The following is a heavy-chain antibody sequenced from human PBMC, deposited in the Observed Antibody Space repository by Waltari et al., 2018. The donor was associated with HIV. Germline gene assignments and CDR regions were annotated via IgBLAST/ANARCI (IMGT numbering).Heavy chain of an antibody. D-gene: IGHD1-26*01. CDR3: AREWELRTPFDY. Sequence: QVQLVQSGAEVKKPGASVKVSCKASGYTFTGYYMHWVRKAPGKGLEWMGWINPNSGGKNYAQKFQGRVTMTRDTSISTAYMELSRLRSDDTAVYYCAREWELRTPFDYWGQGTLVTVSS. CDR1: GYTFTGYY. V-gene: IGHV1-2*02. J-gene: IGHJ4*02. CDR2: INPNSGGK.